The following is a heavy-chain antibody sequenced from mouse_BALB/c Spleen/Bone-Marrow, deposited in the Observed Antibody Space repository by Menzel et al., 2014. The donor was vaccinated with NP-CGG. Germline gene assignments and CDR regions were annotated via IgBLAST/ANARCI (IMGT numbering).Heavy chain of an antibody. J-gene: IGHJ4*01. V-gene: IGHV1-54*03. Sequence: VKLVESGAELVRPGTSVKVSCKASGYAFTNYLIEWVKQRPGQGLEWIGVINPGSGGNNYNEKFKGKATLTADKSSSTAYMQLSSLTSDDSAVYFSARSIYDGYSEAMDYWGQGTSVTVSS. CDR3: ARSIYDGYSEAMDY. CDR2: INPGSGGN. D-gene: IGHD2-3*01. CDR1: GYAFTNYL.